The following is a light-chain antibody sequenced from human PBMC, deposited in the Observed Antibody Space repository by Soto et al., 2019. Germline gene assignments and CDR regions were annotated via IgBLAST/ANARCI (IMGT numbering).Light chain of an antibody. V-gene: IGKV3-15*01. J-gene: IGKJ3*01. CDR3: QQYNNRPFT. CDR2: GAS. Sequence: EIVMTQSPATLSVSPGERATLSCRASHSVSSNLAWYQQKPGQAPRLLIYGASTRATGIPARISGSGSGTEFTLTISSLQSEDCAVYYCQQYNNRPFTFGPGTKVDIK. CDR1: HSVSSN.